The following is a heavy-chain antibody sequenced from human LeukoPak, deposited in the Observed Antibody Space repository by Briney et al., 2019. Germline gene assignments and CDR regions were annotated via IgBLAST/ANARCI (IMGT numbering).Heavy chain of an antibody. Sequence: GGSLRLSCAASGFTFSSYAMSWVRQAPGKGLEWVSAISGSGGSIYYADSVKGRFTISRDNSKNTLYLQMNSLRAEDTAVYYCAKRRMAAGYLDYWGQGTLVTVSS. V-gene: IGHV3-23*01. D-gene: IGHD6-13*01. CDR2: ISGSGGSI. CDR3: AKRRMAAGYLDY. J-gene: IGHJ4*02. CDR1: GFTFSSYA.